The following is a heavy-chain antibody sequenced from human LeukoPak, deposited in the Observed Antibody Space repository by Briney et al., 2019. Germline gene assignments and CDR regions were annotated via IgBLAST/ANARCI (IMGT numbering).Heavy chain of an antibody. CDR2: IDSSGST. J-gene: IGHJ4*02. CDR3: ARQGSSYYYDSSGPIDY. V-gene: IGHV4-59*08. Sequence: SETLSLTCTVSGGSISTYYWSWIRQPPGKGLEWIGYIDSSGSTNYNPSLKSRVTISVDTSKNRFSLKLSSVTAADTAVYYCARQGSSYYYDSSGPIDYWGQGTLVTVSS. CDR1: GGSISTYY. D-gene: IGHD3-22*01.